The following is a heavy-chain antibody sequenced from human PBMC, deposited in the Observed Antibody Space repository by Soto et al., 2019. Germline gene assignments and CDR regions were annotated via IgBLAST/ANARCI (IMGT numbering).Heavy chain of an antibody. CDR1: GFTFSSYA. J-gene: IGHJ4*02. D-gene: IGHD6-6*01. CDR3: AKDGWAARPRVAFDY. CDR2: ISYDGSNK. V-gene: IGHV3-30-3*01. Sequence: QVQLVESGGGVVQPGRSLRLSCAASGFTFSSYAMHWVRQAPGKGLEWVAVISYDGSNKYYADSVKGRFTISRDNSKNTLYLQMNSLRAEDTAVYYCAKDGWAARPRVAFDYWGQGTLVTVSS.